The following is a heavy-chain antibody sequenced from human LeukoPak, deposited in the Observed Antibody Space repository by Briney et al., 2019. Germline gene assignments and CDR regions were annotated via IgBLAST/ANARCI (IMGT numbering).Heavy chain of an antibody. CDR2: IKQDGSEK. CDR3: ARRLQSNWFDP. V-gene: IGHV3-7*01. CDR1: GFTFSSYG. Sequence: GGSLRLSCAASGFTFSSYGMSWVRQAPGKGLEWVANIKQDGSEKYYVDSVKGRFTISRDNAKNSLYLQMNSLRAEDTAVYYCARRLQSNWFDPWGQGTLVTVSS. D-gene: IGHD5-24*01. J-gene: IGHJ5*02.